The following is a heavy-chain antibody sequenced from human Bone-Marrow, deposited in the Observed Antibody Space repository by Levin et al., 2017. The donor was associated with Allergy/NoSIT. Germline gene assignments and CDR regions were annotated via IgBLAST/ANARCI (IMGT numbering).Heavy chain of an antibody. D-gene: IGHD3-22*01. CDR1: GYIFTGYY. CDR2: INPNTGVT. V-gene: IGHV1-2*02. J-gene: IGHJ4*02. Sequence: GESLKISCRASGYIFTGYYVHWVRQAPGQGLEWMGWINPNTGVTNYAQKFQDRVTMTRDTSISTAYMELNRLRSDDTAVYLCMRGGVEEDYYDSSASTHDYWGQGTLVTVSS. CDR3: MRGGVEEDYYDSSASTHDY.